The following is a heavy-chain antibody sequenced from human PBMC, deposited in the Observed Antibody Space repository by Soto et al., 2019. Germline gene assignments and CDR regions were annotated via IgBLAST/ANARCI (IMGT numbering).Heavy chain of an antibody. J-gene: IGHJ4*02. CDR1: GFTFGNYW. Sequence: GGSLRLSCAASGFTFGNYWMHWVRQAPGKGLEWVSRMNSDGSTTNYADSVKGRFTVSRDNAKNTLYLQMNSLRAEDTAVYYCATDEVDYWGPGNLVTVSS. V-gene: IGHV3-74*01. CDR2: MNSDGSTT. CDR3: ATDEVDY.